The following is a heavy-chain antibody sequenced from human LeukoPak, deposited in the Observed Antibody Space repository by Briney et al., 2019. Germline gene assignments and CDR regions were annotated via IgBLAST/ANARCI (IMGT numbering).Heavy chain of an antibody. D-gene: IGHD4/OR15-4a*01. CDR1: GYSKSSDNW. V-gene: IGHV4-28*01. Sequence: SETLPLTCAVSGYSKSSDNWWGWIRQPPGKGLEWIGNIHYSGITYYSPSLKSRVTLSVDTSKNQFSLRLSSVTAVDTAVYCCARKPNAVYWFDPWGQGTLVTVSS. CDR3: ARKPNAVYWFDP. J-gene: IGHJ5*02. CDR2: IHYSGIT.